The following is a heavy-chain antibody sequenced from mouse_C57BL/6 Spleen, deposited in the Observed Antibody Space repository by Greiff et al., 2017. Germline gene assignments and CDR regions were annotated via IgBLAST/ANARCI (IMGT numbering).Heavy chain of an antibody. CDR2: IYPGDGDT. CDR1: GYAFSSSW. D-gene: IGHD4-1*01. Sequence: QVQLQQSGPELVKPGASVKISCKASGYAFSSSWMNWVKQRPGKGLEWIGRIYPGDGDTNYNGKFKGKATLTADKSSSTAYMQLSSLTSGYSAFYFCAREETGSWYFAVWGTGTTVTVSS. CDR3: AREETGSWYFAV. J-gene: IGHJ1*03. V-gene: IGHV1-82*01.